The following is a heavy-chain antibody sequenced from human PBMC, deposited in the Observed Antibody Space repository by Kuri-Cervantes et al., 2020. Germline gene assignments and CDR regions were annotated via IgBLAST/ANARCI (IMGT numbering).Heavy chain of an antibody. Sequence: LRLSCAVSGGSISSGGYSWSWIRQPPGKGLEWIGYIYYSGSTYYNPSLKSRVTISVDTSKNQFSLKLSSVTAADTAVYYCARGGRWQRPRNAFDIWGQGTMVTVSS. CDR1: GGSISSGGYS. J-gene: IGHJ3*02. CDR2: IYYSGST. D-gene: IGHD5-24*01. CDR3: ARGGRWQRPRNAFDI. V-gene: IGHV4-30-2*05.